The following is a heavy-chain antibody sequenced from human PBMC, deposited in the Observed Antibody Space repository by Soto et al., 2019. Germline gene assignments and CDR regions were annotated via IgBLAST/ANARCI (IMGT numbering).Heavy chain of an antibody. J-gene: IGHJ6*02. CDR1: GYTFTGYY. Sequence: QVQLVQPGAEVKKPGASVKVSCKAPGYTFTGYYMHWVRQAPAQGLEWMGWINPNSGGTNYAQKLQGRVTMTTDTSTSTAYMERRSLRSDDAAVYYCAIIRDYYDSRGMDVWGQGTTVTVSS. V-gene: IGHV1-2*02. CDR3: AIIRDYYDSRGMDV. CDR2: INPNSGGT. D-gene: IGHD3-22*01.